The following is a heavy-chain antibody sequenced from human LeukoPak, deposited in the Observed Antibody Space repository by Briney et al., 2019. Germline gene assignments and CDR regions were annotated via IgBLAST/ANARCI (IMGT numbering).Heavy chain of an antibody. V-gene: IGHV5-51*01. CDR1: GYSFTSYW. Sequence: GESLKISCKGSGYSFTSYWIGWVRQMPGKGLEWMGIIYPGDSDTRYSPSFQGQVTISADKSISTAYLQWSSLKASDTAMYYCARLLRNIAAAVYYFDYWGQGTLVTVSS. J-gene: IGHJ4*02. D-gene: IGHD6-13*01. CDR3: ARLLRNIAAAVYYFDY. CDR2: IYPGDSDT.